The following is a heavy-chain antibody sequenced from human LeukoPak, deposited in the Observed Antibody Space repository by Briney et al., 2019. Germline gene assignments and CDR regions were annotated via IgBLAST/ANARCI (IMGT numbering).Heavy chain of an antibody. CDR3: AKALGGYDFDY. V-gene: IGHV3-23*01. D-gene: IGHD3-16*01. Sequence: QPGGSLRLSCAASGFTFRSYGMSWVRQAPGKGLEWVSSLSGSGGSTYYADSVKGRFTISRDNSKNTLFLHMNSLRAEDTAVYYCAKALGGYDFDYWGRGTLVTVSS. J-gene: IGHJ4*02. CDR1: GFTFRSYG. CDR2: LSGSGGST.